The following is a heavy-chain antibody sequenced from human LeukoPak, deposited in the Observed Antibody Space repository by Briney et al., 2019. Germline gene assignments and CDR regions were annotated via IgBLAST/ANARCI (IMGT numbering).Heavy chain of an antibody. V-gene: IGHV5-10-1*01. CDR1: GYSFTSYW. CDR3: ARHRSGSGSYYEDGDWFDP. J-gene: IGHJ5*02. Sequence: GGSLRISCKGSGYSFTSYWISWVRQMPGKGLEWMGRIDPSDSYTNYSPSFQGHVTISADKSISTAYLQWSSLKASDTAMYYCARHRSGSGSYYEDGDWFDPWGQGTLVTVSS. CDR2: IDPSDSYT. D-gene: IGHD3-10*01.